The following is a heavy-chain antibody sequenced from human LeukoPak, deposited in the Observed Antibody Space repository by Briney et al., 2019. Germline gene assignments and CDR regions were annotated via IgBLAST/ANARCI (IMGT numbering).Heavy chain of an antibody. Sequence: ASVKVSCKASGYTFTGYFMHWVRLAPGHGLEWMGWISPNSGGTNYAQKFQGRVTMTRDTSISTAYMELSRLTSDDTAVYYCARNFGGSSGYFDYWGQGTLVSVSS. J-gene: IGHJ4*02. CDR3: ARNFGGSSGYFDY. V-gene: IGHV1-2*02. D-gene: IGHD4-23*01. CDR1: GYTFTGYF. CDR2: ISPNSGGT.